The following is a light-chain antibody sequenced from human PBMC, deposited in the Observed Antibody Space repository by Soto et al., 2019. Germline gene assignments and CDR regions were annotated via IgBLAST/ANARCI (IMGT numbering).Light chain of an antibody. CDR2: AAS. CDR1: QSISSY. V-gene: IGKV1-39*01. J-gene: IGKJ1*01. CDR3: QQSYSTLSWT. Sequence: DSQMTQSPSSLSASVGDRVTITCRASQSISSYLNWYQQKPGKAPNLLIYAASSLQSGVPSRFSGSGSGTDFTLTISSLQPEDFATYYCQQSYSTLSWTFGQGTKV.